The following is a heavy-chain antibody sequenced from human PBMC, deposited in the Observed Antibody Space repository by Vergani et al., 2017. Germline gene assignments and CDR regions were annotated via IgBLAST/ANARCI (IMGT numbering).Heavy chain of an antibody. D-gene: IGHD2-2*01. CDR1: GGSISSYY. V-gene: IGHV4-59*01. CDR3: ARAYLGYCSSTSCYEDYYYYMDV. J-gene: IGHJ6*03. CDR2: IYYSGST. Sequence: QVQLQESGPGLVKPSETLSLTCTVSGGSISSYYWSWIRQPPGKGLEWIGEIYYSGSTNYNPTLKSRVTISVDTSKNQFSLKLSSVTAADTAVYNCARAYLGYCSSTSCYEDYYYYMDVWGKGTTVTVSS.